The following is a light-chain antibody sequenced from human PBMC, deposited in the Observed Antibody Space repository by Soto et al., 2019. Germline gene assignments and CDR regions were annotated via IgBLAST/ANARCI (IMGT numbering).Light chain of an antibody. CDR3: QQRSHWPGT. V-gene: IGKV3-11*01. CDR2: DAS. CDR1: QSVRSY. J-gene: IGKJ2*01. Sequence: EIVLTQSPATLSLSPGERATLSCRASQSVRSYLAWYQQKPGQAPRLLIFDASNRAPGIPARFSGSGFGTDFTLTISSLEPADFAVYYCQQRSHWPGTFGQGTKMEIK.